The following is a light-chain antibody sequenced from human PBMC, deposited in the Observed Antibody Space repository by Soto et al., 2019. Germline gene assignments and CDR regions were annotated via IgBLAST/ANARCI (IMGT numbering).Light chain of an antibody. CDR2: GNS. CDR3: QSYDRRLRCLV. V-gene: IGLV1-40*01. CDR1: SSNIGAGYD. Sequence: QSVLTQPPSVSGAPGQRVTISCTGSSSNIGAGYDVHWYQQLPGTAPKLLIHGNSNRPSGVPDRFSGSKFGTSASLAITGLQAEDEADYFRQSYDRRLRCLVFGEGTKLTVL. J-gene: IGLJ2*01.